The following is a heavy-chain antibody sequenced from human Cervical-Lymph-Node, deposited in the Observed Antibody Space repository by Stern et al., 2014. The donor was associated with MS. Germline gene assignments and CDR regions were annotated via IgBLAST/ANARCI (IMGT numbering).Heavy chain of an antibody. CDR1: GFSLSTRGVG. V-gene: IGHV2-5*02. Sequence: QITLKESGPTLVKPTQTLTLTCTFSGFSLSTRGVGVGWIRQTPGKAPEWLAIIYWDDDMRYSPSFKNRVTISKDTTKNQMVLAMTNVDPEDTATYFCAHRTSLPVILASSWFDPWGQGLLVTVSS. CDR2: IYWDDDM. J-gene: IGHJ5*02. D-gene: IGHD2/OR15-2a*01. CDR3: AHRTSLPVILASSWFDP.